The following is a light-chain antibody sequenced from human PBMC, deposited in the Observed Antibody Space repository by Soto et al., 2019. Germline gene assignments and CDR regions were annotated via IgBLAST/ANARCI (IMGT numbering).Light chain of an antibody. CDR1: ASNVGSTY. CDR2: KNN. CDR3: ASWDNDLNGPI. J-gene: IGLJ2*01. V-gene: IGLV1-47*01. Sequence: QSVLTQPPSASGTPGQRVSISCSGSASNVGSTYVFWYQQVPGTAPTLLIYKNNQRPSGVSDRFSGSKSGTSASLAISGLRVDHEADYYCASWDNDLNGPIFGGGTQLPVL.